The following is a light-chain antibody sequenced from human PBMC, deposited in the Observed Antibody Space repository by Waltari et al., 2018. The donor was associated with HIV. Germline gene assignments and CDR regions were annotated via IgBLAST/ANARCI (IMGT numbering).Light chain of an antibody. CDR3: CSYAGNYTLGV. CDR2: DVN. Sequence: QSALTQPRPVSGSPGQPVTISCPGTSSDVGGYNYVPWYQQHPGKAPKLMIYDVNKRPSGVPDRFSGSKSGNTASLTISGLQAEDEADYYCCSYAGNYTLGVFGGGTKLTVL. V-gene: IGLV2-11*01. J-gene: IGLJ3*02. CDR1: SSDVGGYNY.